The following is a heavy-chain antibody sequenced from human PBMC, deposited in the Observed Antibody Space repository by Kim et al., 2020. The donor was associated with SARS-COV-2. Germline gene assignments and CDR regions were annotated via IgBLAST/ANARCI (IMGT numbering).Heavy chain of an antibody. Sequence: YNPPLTSRATISVDTSQNQYSLKLSSVTAADTAVYYCARHLNSWQGYTDYWGQGTLVTVSS. J-gene: IGHJ4*02. V-gene: IGHV4-39*01. CDR3: ARHLNSWQGYTDY. D-gene: IGHD6-13*01.